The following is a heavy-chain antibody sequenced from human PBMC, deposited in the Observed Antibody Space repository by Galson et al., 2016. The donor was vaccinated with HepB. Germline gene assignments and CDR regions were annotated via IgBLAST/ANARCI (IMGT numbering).Heavy chain of an antibody. J-gene: IGHJ6*02. Sequence: SLRLSCAASRFTFNSYDMHWVRQVPGKGLEWVSGIGTAGDTYYADSVKGRFIISRQDSKTSLYLQMNSLRAGDTAVYYCASSTRRKAYGMDVWGQGTLVTVSS. CDR2: IGTAGDT. D-gene: IGHD1-1*01. V-gene: IGHV3-13*01. CDR1: RFTFNSYD. CDR3: ASSTRRKAYGMDV.